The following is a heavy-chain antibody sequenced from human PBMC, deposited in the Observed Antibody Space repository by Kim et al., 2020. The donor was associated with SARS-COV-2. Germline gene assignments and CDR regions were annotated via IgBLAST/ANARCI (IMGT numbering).Heavy chain of an antibody. V-gene: IGHV6-1*01. D-gene: IGHD6-19*01. CDR3: ARDDSSGWYYFDY. Sequence: YAVSVKSRITINPDTSKNQFSLQLNSVTPEDTAVYYCARDDSSGWYYFDYWGQGTLVTVSS. J-gene: IGHJ4*02.